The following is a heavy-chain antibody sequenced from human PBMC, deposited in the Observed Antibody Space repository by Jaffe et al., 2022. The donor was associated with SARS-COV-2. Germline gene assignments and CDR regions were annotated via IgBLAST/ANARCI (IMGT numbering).Heavy chain of an antibody. D-gene: IGHD5-12*01. Sequence: EVQLVDSGGDLVQPGGSLRLSCAASGFIFSTYWMSWVRQAPGKGLEWVANIKQDGSEKYYVDSVKGRFTISRDNAENSLYLQMNSLRAEDTAVYYCVRARFSGYPTAFDYWGQGTLVTVSS. CDR1: GFIFSTYW. V-gene: IGHV3-7*03. CDR2: IKQDGSEK. J-gene: IGHJ4*02. CDR3: VRARFSGYPTAFDY.